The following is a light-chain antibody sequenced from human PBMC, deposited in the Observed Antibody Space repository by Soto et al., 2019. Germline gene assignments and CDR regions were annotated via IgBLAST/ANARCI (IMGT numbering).Light chain of an antibody. CDR1: SSDVGGYNY. J-gene: IGLJ2*01. CDR3: SSYSRTKTLP. Sequence: QSALTQPASVSGSPGQSITISCTGTSSDVGGYNYVSWYQQHSGKAPKLMIYEVTNRPSGVSNRFSGSKSGNTASLTISGLQAEGQGEDFCSSYSRTKTLPFRRGTQVTVL. V-gene: IGLV2-14*01. CDR2: EVT.